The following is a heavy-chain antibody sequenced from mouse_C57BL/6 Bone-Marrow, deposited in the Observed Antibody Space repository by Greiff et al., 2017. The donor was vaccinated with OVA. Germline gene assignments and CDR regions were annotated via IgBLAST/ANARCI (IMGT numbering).Heavy chain of an antibody. J-gene: IGHJ1*03. CDR1: GFTFSDYY. CDR3: AREEVGYGSSYDWYFDG. D-gene: IGHD1-1*01. Sequence: EVQLVESEGGLVQPGSSMKLSCTASGFTFSDYYMAWVRQVPEKGLEWVANINYDGSSTYYLDSLKSRFILSRDNAKNILYLQMSSLKSEDTATDYCAREEVGYGSSYDWYFDGWGTGTTVTVAS. CDR2: INYDGSST. V-gene: IGHV5-16*01.